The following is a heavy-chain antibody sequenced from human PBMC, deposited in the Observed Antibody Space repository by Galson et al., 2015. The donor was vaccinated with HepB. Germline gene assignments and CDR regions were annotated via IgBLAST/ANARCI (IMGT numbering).Heavy chain of an antibody. V-gene: IGHV3-7*01. CDR1: GFTFSSYW. J-gene: IGHJ5*02. CDR2: IKQDGSEK. D-gene: IGHD6-13*01. Sequence: SLRLSCAASGFTFSSYWMSWVRQAPGKGLEWVANIKQDGSEKYYVDSVKGRFTISRDNAKNSLYLQMNSLRAEDTAVYYCAKDRAAAAGTWSYFDPWGQGTLVTVSS. CDR3: AKDRAAAAGTWSYFDP.